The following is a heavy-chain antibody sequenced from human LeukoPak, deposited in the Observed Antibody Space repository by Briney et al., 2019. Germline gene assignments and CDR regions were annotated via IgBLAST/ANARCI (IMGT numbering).Heavy chain of an antibody. CDR3: ARDYFDSSGYLAY. D-gene: IGHD3-22*01. CDR1: GLTVRSNY. V-gene: IGHV3-66*01. J-gene: IGHJ4*02. Sequence: GGSLRLSCAASGLTVRSNYIIWVRQAPGKGLEWVSVIFGGGSTYYADSVKGRFTISRDNSKNTVCLQMNSLRSEDTAVYYCARDYFDSSGYLAYWGQGTLVTVSS. CDR2: IFGGGST.